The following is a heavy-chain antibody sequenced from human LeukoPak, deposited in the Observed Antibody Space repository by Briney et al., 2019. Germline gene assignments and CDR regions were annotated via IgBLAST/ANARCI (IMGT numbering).Heavy chain of an antibody. CDR2: ISGSGGST. CDR1: GFTFSSYA. D-gene: IGHD6-19*01. J-gene: IGHJ5*02. Sequence: GGSLRLSCAASGFTFSSYAMSWVRQAPGKGLEWVSAISGSGGSTYYADSVKGRFTISRDNSKNTLYLQMTSLRAEDTAVYYCAKRRYSSGWYEGTWGQGTLVTVSS. CDR3: AKRRYSSGWYEGT. V-gene: IGHV3-23*01.